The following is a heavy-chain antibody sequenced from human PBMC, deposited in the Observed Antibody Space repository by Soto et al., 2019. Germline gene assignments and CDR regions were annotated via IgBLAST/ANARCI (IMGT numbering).Heavy chain of an antibody. CDR1: GLSLSTTGVG. J-gene: IGHJ6*02. CDR2: IYWDDDK. CDR3: VQSRCGGDCLQSYSSHSYYGLDV. D-gene: IGHD2-21*02. V-gene: IGHV2-5*02. Sequence: QITLKESGPTLVKPTQTLTLTCTFSGLSLSTTGVGVGWIRQPPGKALEWLALIYWDDDKRYSPSLKSRLPITKDTSKNRVVLTMTNMDPVDTATYYCVQSRCGGDCLQSYSSHSYYGLDVWGQGTTVTVSS.